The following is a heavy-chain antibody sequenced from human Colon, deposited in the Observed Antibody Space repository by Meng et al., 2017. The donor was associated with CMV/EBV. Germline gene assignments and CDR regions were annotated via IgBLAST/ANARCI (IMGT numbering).Heavy chain of an antibody. CDR2: ISGSGGET. V-gene: IGHV3-23*01. J-gene: IGHJ3*01. CDR3: ANQAVVATTGAFDV. CDR1: GFIFDIHA. D-gene: IGHD2-15*01. Sequence: GGSLRLSCAASGFIFDIHAMGWVRQAPGGGLEWVSSISGSGGETYYADSVKGRFAVSRDNSKNLVYLQMNSLSPEATALYFCANQAVVATTGAFDVWGQGTAVTVSS.